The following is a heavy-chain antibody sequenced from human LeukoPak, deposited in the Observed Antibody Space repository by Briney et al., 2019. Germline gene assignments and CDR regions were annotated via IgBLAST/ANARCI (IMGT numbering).Heavy chain of an antibody. D-gene: IGHD5-12*01. CDR1: GYTFTGYY. CDR3: ARATTYYYYGMDV. CDR2: INPNSGGT. Sequence: ASVKVSCKASGYTFTGYYMHWVRQAPGQGLEWMGRINPNSGGTNYAQKFQGRVTMTRDTSISTAYMELSRLRSDDTAVYYCARATTYYYYGMDVWGQGTTDTVSS. V-gene: IGHV1-2*06. J-gene: IGHJ6*02.